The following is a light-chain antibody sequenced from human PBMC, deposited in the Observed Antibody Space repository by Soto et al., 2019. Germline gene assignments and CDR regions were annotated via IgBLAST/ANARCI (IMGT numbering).Light chain of an antibody. V-gene: IGKV1-33*01. CDR3: QQYDSLPPFT. J-gene: IGKJ3*01. CDR2: DAS. CDR1: QDITIY. Sequence: DIQMTQSPSSLSASVGDRVTITCQASQDITIYLNWYQQKPGKAPKLLIYDASNLETGVPSRFSGSGSGTHFTFTINGLLPEDIATYYCQQYDSLPPFTFGPGTKVDF.